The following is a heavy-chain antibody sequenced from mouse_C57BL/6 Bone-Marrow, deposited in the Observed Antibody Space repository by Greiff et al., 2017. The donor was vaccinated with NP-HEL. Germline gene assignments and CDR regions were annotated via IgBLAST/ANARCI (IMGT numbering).Heavy chain of an antibody. J-gene: IGHJ3*01. CDR1: GYTFTDYY. CDR3: ALWGDAWFAY. V-gene: IGHV1-76*01. Sequence: VQLQQSGAELVRPGASVKLSCKASGYTFTDYYINWVKQRPGQGLEWIARIYPGSGNTYYNEKFKGKATLTAEKSSSTADMQLSSLTSEDSAVYFCALWGDAWFAYWGQGTLVTVSA. CDR2: IYPGSGNT.